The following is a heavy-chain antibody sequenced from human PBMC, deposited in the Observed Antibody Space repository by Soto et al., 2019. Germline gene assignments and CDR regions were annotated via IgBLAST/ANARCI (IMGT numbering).Heavy chain of an antibody. D-gene: IGHD2-2*01. V-gene: IGHV1-3*01. CDR3: ARDTVVVPAATYGMDA. CDR1: GYTFTSYA. Sequence: ASVKVSCKASGYTFTSYAMHWVRQAPGQRLEWMGWINAGNGNTKYSQKFQGRVTITRDTSASTAYMELSSLRSDDTAVYYCARDTVVVPAATYGMDAWGQGTTVTVSS. CDR2: INAGNGNT. J-gene: IGHJ6*02.